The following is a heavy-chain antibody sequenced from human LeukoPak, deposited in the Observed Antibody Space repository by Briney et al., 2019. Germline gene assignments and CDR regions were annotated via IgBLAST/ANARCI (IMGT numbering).Heavy chain of an antibody. V-gene: IGHV3-33*01. Sequence: PGRSLRLSCAASEFTSVYKACRGFRRAPAKGLNGWADKWYDGSNKYYADSVKGRFTISRDNSKSTLYLQMNSLRTEDTAVYYCARDHGSGSPPYGMDVWGQGTTVTVSS. J-gene: IGHJ6*02. CDR1: EFTSVYKA. CDR2: KWYDGSNK. CDR3: ARDHGSGSPPYGMDV. D-gene: IGHD6-19*01.